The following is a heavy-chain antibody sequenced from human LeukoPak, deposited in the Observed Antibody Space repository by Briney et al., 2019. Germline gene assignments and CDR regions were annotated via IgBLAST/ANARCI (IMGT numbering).Heavy chain of an antibody. V-gene: IGHV3-15*01. CDR1: GFNFSNAW. J-gene: IGHJ4*02. Sequence: GASLRLSCAASGFNFSNAWMSWVRQPPGKGLDWVGRIKSKTDGGTTDYAAPVKGRFTISRDDSKNTLYLQMNSLKTEDTAVYYCTTQLGIVYYFDYWGQGTLVTVSS. CDR2: IKSKTDGGTT. CDR3: TTQLGIVYYFDY. D-gene: IGHD3-16*02.